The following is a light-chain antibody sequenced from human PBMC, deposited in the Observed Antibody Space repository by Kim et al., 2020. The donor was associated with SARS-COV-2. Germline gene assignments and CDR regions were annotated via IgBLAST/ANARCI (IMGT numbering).Light chain of an antibody. CDR1: QIVRSSF. CDR3: QQYEDLHHT. CDR2: DAS. J-gene: IGKJ4*01. V-gene: IGKV3-20*01. Sequence: ETVLRQSPGTLRLYPGERATLSCRASQIVRSSFLAWYQQKPGQAPRLLIYDASSRASGIADRFSGRGSGTDFTLTISRLQPEDSAVYYCQQYEDLHHTFGGANKVDIK.